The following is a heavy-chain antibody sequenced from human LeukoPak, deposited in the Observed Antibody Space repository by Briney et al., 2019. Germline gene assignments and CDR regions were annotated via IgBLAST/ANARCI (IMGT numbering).Heavy chain of an antibody. Sequence: SETLSLTCAVYGGSFSGYYWDWIRQPPGKGLEWIGEINHSGGTNYNPSLKSRVTISIDTSKNQFSLKLSFVTAADTAVYYCARVGYFWSGYYDQSRYNWFDPWGQGTLVTVSS. J-gene: IGHJ5*02. CDR1: GGSFSGYY. CDR2: INHSGGT. CDR3: ARVGYFWSGYYDQSRYNWFDP. V-gene: IGHV4-34*01. D-gene: IGHD3-3*01.